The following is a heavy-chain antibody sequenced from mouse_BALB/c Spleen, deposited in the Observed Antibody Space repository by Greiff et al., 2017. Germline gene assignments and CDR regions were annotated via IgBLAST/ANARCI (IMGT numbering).Heavy chain of an antibody. CDR2: ISYSGST. Sequence: EVQGVESGPGLVKPSQSLSLTCTVTGYSITSDYAWYWIRQFPGNKLEWMGYISYSGSTSYNPSLKSRISITRDTSKNQFFLQLNSVTTEDTATYYCARVGSSTMITTGFAYWGQGTLVTVSA. CDR1: GYSITSDYA. CDR3: ARVGSSTMITTGFAY. D-gene: IGHD2-4*01. J-gene: IGHJ3*01. V-gene: IGHV3-2*02.